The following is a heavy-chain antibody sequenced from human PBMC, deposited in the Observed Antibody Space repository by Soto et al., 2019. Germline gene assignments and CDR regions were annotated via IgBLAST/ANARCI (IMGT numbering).Heavy chain of an antibody. V-gene: IGHV3-21*01. CDR3: ARDYSVGSTYYYYGVDV. Sequence: PGGSLRLSCATSGFIFSTYNMNWVRQAPGKGLEWVASISGSHNNIYYADSVKGRFTISRDNAKNTLYLQMNSLRAEDTAVYYCARDYSVGSTYYYYGVDVWGQGTMVTVSS. J-gene: IGHJ6*02. CDR1: GFIFSTYN. CDR2: ISGSHNNI. D-gene: IGHD4-4*01.